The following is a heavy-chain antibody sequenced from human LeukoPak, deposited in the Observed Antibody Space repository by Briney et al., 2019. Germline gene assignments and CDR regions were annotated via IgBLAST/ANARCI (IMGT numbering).Heavy chain of an antibody. CDR1: GGSISSDSYY. V-gene: IGHV4-61*02. Sequence: PSQTLSLTCTVSGGSISSDSYYWSWIRQPPGKGLEWIGRIYTSGSTNYNPSLKSRVTISVDTSKNQFSLKLSSATAADTAVYYCARRRRYSSGWYESWGQGTLVTVSS. J-gene: IGHJ5*01. CDR2: IYTSGST. CDR3: ARRRRYSSGWYES. D-gene: IGHD6-19*01.